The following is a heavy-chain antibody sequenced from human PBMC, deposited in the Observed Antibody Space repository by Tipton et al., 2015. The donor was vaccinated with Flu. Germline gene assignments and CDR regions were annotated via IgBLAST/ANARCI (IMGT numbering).Heavy chain of an antibody. Sequence: TLSLTCTVSGGSISSYYWSWIRQPPGKGLEWIGYIYYSGSTNYNPSLKSRVTISVDTSKNQFSLKLSSVTAADTAVYYCAVADGSGSFDYWGQGTLVTVSS. CDR3: AVADGSGSFDY. CDR2: IYYSGST. D-gene: IGHD3-10*01. J-gene: IGHJ4*02. CDR1: GGSISSYY. V-gene: IGHV4-59*12.